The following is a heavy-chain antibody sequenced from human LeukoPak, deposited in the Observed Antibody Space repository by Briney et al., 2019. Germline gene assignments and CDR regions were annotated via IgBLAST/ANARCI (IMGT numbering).Heavy chain of an antibody. D-gene: IGHD3-10*01. CDR2: IYHSGGT. J-gene: IGHJ6*02. Sequence: SETLSLTCAVSGGSISSGGYSWSWIRQPPGKGLEWIGYIYHSGGTYYNPSLKSRVTISVDRSKNQFSLKLSSVTAADTAVYYCARSGALYGMDVWGQGTTVTVSS. CDR1: GGSISSGGYS. V-gene: IGHV4-30-2*01. CDR3: ARSGALYGMDV.